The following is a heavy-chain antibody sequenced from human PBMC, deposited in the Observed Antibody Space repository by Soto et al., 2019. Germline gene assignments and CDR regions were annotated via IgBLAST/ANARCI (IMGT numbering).Heavy chain of an antibody. CDR1: GGTFSSYA. Sequence: SVKVSCKASGGTFSSYAISWVRQAPGQGLEWMGGIIPIFGTANYAQKFQGRVTITTDESTGTAYMELSSLRSEDTAVYYCASWDIVGVPASEGYYYYYGMDVWGQGTTVTVAS. V-gene: IGHV1-69*05. D-gene: IGHD2-2*01. CDR2: IIPIFGTA. CDR3: ASWDIVGVPASEGYYYYYGMDV. J-gene: IGHJ6*02.